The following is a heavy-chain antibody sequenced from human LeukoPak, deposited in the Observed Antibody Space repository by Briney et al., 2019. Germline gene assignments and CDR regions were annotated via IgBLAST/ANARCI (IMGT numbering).Heavy chain of an antibody. Sequence: PSETLSLTCSVSGGSISSYYWSWIRQPPGKELEWIGYVFYSGSTSYNPSLKSRVTISVGTSKNQFSLKLTSVTAADTAAYYCARHRGSSWNYFDYWGQGTLVTVSS. CDR2: VFYSGST. J-gene: IGHJ4*02. CDR1: GGSISSYY. CDR3: ARHRGSSWNYFDY. D-gene: IGHD6-13*01. V-gene: IGHV4-59*08.